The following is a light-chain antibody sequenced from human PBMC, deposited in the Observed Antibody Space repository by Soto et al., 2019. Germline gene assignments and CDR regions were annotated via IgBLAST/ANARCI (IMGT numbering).Light chain of an antibody. V-gene: IGLV2-14*01. CDR1: SSDVGGYNY. Sequence: QSALTQPASVSGSPGQSITISCTGTSSDVGGYNYVSWYQQHPGKAPKLMIYDVSNRPSGVSNRSSGSKSGTTASLTTSGLQTEDEADDYCSSYTSSSTLGVFGVEPKLTVL. CDR3: SSYTSSSTLGV. J-gene: IGLJ2*01. CDR2: DVS.